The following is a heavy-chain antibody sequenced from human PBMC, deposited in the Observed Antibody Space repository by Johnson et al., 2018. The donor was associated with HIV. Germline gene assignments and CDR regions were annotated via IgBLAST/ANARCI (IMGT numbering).Heavy chain of an antibody. Sequence: VQLVESGGGSAQPGGSLRLSCAASGFNFGSYAMTWVRQAPGKGLEWVSAISGNGGDTYFADSVKGRFTISRDNFKNTLNLQMNSLRAGDTAVYYCAKVHGTSWSYDALNFWGEGTLVTVSS. CDR1: GFNFGSYA. V-gene: IGHV3-23*04. CDR3: AKVHGTSWSYDALNF. D-gene: IGHD5-24*01. CDR2: ISGNGGDT. J-gene: IGHJ3*01.